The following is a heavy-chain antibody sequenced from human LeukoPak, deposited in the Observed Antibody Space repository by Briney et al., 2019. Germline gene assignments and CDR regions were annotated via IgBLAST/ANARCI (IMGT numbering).Heavy chain of an antibody. Sequence: PGGSLRLSCGASGFTFSSYGMHWVRQAPGKGLEWVAVISYDGSNKYYADSVKGRFTISRDNSKNTLYLQMNSLRAEDTAVYYCARGALRGYSYGQLDYWGQGTLVTVSS. D-gene: IGHD5-18*01. V-gene: IGHV3-30*19. CDR3: ARGALRGYSYGQLDY. CDR1: GFTFSSYG. J-gene: IGHJ4*02. CDR2: ISYDGSNK.